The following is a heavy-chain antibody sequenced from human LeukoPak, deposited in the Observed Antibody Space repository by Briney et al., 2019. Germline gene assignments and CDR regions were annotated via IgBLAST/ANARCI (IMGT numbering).Heavy chain of an antibody. D-gene: IGHD3-3*01. J-gene: IGHJ3*02. CDR1: GYTFTSYG. Sequence: GASVKVSCKASGYTFTSYGISWVRQAPGQGLEWMGWISVYNGNTNYAQKPQGKVTMTTDTSTSTAYMELRSLRSDDTAVYYCARDRSPDFWSGYYRDAFDIWGQGTMVTVSS. CDR2: ISVYNGNT. CDR3: ARDRSPDFWSGYYRDAFDI. V-gene: IGHV1-18*01.